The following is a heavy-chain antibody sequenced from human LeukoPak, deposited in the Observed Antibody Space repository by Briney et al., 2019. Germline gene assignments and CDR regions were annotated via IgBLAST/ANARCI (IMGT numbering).Heavy chain of an antibody. V-gene: IGHV3-15*01. D-gene: IGHD1-26*01. CDR3: TTDLGLGAGMDV. CDR2: IKSKTDGGTT. J-gene: IGHJ6*02. CDR1: GFTFSNAW. Sequence: GGSLRLSCAASGFTFSNAWMSWVRQAPGKGLEWVGRIKSKTDGGTTDYAAPVKGRFTISRDDSKNTLYLQMNSLKTEDTAVYYCTTDLGLGAGMDVWGQGTTATVSS.